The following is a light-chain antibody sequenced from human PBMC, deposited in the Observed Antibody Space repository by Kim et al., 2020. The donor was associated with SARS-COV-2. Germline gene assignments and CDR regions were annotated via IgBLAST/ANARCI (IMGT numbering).Light chain of an antibody. Sequence: QSALTQSASVSGSPGQSITISCTGTSSDVGGYNYVSWYQQLPGKAPKLMIYDVSKRPSGVSNRFSGSKSGNTASLTISGLQAEDEADYYCTSYTSSSTYVFGTGTKV. CDR3: TSYTSSSTYV. CDR1: SSDVGGYNY. V-gene: IGLV2-14*03. CDR2: DVS. J-gene: IGLJ1*01.